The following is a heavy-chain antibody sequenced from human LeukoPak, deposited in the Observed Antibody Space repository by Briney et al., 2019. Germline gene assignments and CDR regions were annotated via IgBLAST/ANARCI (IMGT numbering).Heavy chain of an antibody. D-gene: IGHD2-2*01. J-gene: IGHJ6*02. Sequence: ASVKVSCKASGYTFTSYDINWVRQATGQGLEWMGWMNPNSGNTGYARKFQGRVTMTRNTSISTAYMELSSLRSEDTAVYYCARGCSSTSCYAGIVRYEMDVWGQGTTVTVSS. V-gene: IGHV1-8*01. CDR1: GYTFTSYD. CDR3: ARGCSSTSCYAGIVRYEMDV. CDR2: MNPNSGNT.